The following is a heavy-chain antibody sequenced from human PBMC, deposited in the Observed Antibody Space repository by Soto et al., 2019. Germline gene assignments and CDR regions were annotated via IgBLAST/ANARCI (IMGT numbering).Heavy chain of an antibody. V-gene: IGHV4-39*01. J-gene: IGHJ4*02. CDR2: FCYTRGT. CDR3: ASPRQRNYVVLSGYYALDY. D-gene: IGHD3-3*01. Sequence: SETLSLTCTVSGGSIGRIRSPWGRFRLPPGKGLERIVSFCYTRGTSSTDNNTSLKSRVTISVDTSKSQFSLNLRSVTGADADFSHSASPRQRNYVVLSGYYALDYWGQGTPVTVSS. CDR1: GGSIGRIRSP.